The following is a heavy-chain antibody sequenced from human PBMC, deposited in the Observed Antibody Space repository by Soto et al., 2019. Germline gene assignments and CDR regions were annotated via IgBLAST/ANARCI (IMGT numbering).Heavy chain of an antibody. CDR1: GYTFTNFA. CDR2: INAGNGNT. CDR3: ARGPKSWNYFLCFFDY. J-gene: IGHJ4*02. V-gene: IGHV1-3*01. Sequence: QVQLVQSGAEVKKPGASVKVSCRASGYTFTNFAMHWVRQAPGQRLEWMGWINAGNGNTKYSQKFQGRVSITRDTSASTAYKELSSLRSEDTAMYYCARGPKSWNYFLCFFDYWGQGSLVTVSS. D-gene: IGHD1-7*01.